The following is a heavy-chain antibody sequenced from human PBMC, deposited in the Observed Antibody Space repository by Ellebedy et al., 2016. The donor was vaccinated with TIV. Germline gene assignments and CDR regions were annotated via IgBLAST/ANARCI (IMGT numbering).Heavy chain of an antibody. Sequence: GESLNISCKGSGYSFTSYWISWVRQMPGKGLEWMGRIDPSDSYTNYSPSFQGHVTISADKSISTAYLQWSSLKASDTAMYYSAAFDWLPRNDAFDIWGQGTMVTVSS. J-gene: IGHJ3*02. D-gene: IGHD3-9*01. CDR1: GYSFTSYW. CDR3: AAFDWLPRNDAFDI. CDR2: IDPSDSYT. V-gene: IGHV5-10-1*01.